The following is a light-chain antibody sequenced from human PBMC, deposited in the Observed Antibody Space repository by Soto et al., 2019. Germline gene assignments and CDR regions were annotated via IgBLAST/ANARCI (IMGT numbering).Light chain of an antibody. CDR2: KAS. Sequence: DIQMTQSPSTLSGSVGDRVTITCRASQTISSWLAWHQQKPGKAPKLLIYKASTLKSGVPSRFSGSGSGTEFTLTISSLQHDDFDTNSCQHYNSYSEALGQGTKVDIK. CDR3: QHYNSYSEA. V-gene: IGKV1-5*03. CDR1: QTISSW. J-gene: IGKJ1*01.